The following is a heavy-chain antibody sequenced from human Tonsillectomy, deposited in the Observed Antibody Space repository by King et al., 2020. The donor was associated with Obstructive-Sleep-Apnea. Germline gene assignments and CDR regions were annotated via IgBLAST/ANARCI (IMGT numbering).Heavy chain of an antibody. J-gene: IGHJ4*02. CDR1: GASISSFY. CDR2: IYYSGST. CDR3: ASMVEMATNYFDY. Sequence: VQLQESGPGLVKPSETLSLTCTVSGASISSFYWSWIRQPPGKGLEWIGYIYYSGSTSYNPPLKGRVTMSVDTSKDRFSLKLSSVTAADTAVYYCASMVEMATNYFDYWGQGTLVTVSS. V-gene: IGHV4-59*01. D-gene: IGHD5-24*01.